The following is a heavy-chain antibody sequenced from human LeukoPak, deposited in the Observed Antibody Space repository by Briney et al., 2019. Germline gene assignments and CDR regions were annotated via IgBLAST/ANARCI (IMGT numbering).Heavy chain of an antibody. CDR3: ARGWLAETMVVTPYNY. Sequence: ASVTVSCKASGGAFSTHAISWVRQAPAQGLEWMGGIIPMFGTANYAQKFQGRVTITADESTSTAYMELSSLRSEDTAVYYCARGWLAETMVVTPYNYWGQGTLVTVSS. CDR1: GGAFSTHA. CDR2: IIPMFGTA. V-gene: IGHV1-69*13. J-gene: IGHJ4*02. D-gene: IGHD4-23*01.